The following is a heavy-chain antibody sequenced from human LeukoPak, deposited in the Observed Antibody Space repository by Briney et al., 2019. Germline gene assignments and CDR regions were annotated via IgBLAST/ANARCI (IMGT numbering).Heavy chain of an antibody. CDR1: GFTFSTYA. Sequence: GGSLRLSCAASGFTFSTYAMSWVRQAPGKGLEWVSGISGNGGNTYYADSVKGRFTISRDNSKNTLYLQMNSLRAEDTAVYYCAKEGRVVVAAYFDYWGQGTLVTVSS. CDR3: AKEGRVVVAAYFDY. CDR2: ISGNGGNT. V-gene: IGHV3-23*01. D-gene: IGHD2-15*01. J-gene: IGHJ4*02.